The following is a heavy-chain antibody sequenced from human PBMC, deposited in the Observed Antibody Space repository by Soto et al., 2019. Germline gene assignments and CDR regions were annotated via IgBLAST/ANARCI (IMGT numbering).Heavy chain of an antibody. V-gene: IGHV3-33*01. CDR2: IWYDGSNK. Sequence: GGSLRLSCAASGFTFSSYGMHWVRQAPGKGLEWVAVIWYDGSNKYYADSVKGRFTISRDNSKNTLYLQMNSLRAEDTAVYYCAREETGKTFDYWGQGTLVTVSS. J-gene: IGHJ4*02. CDR1: GFTFSSYG. CDR3: AREETGKTFDY.